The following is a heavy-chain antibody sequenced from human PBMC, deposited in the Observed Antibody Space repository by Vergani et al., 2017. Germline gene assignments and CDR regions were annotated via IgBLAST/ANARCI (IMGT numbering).Heavy chain of an antibody. J-gene: IGHJ4*02. D-gene: IGHD6-19*01. CDR1: GYSFNNYA. Sequence: QVHLEQSGTEVKKPGSSVKVSCKASGYSFNNYAIHWVRQAPGQGLEWMGWINPTTGNPTYARAFTGRFVFSLDTSISTAYLQIGSLKAEDTAVYFCARAKRGRLAVGATDSWGQGTLLTVSS. CDR3: ARAKRGRLAVGATDS. V-gene: IGHV7-4-1*01. CDR2: INPTTGNP.